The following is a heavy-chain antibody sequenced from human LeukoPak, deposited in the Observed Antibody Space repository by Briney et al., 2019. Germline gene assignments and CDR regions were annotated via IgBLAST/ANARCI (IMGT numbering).Heavy chain of an antibody. CDR2: ISLSGGST. Sequence: GGSLRLSCAASGFTFSSYAMNWIRQAPGKGLEWVSAISLSGGSTYYADSVKGRFTISRDNSKNTLYLQMNSLRAEDTAVYYCATTRYYYDSSGYSNFVYWGQGTLVTVSS. V-gene: IGHV3-23*01. CDR1: GFTFSSYA. D-gene: IGHD3-22*01. CDR3: ATTRYYYDSSGYSNFVY. J-gene: IGHJ4*02.